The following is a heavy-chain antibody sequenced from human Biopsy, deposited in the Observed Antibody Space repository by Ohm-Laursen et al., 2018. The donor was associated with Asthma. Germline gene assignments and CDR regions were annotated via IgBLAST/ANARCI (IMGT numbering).Heavy chain of an antibody. CDR1: GFTFSSYS. CDR2: ISSSSSYI. Sequence: SLRLSCAASGFTFSSYSMNWVRQAPGKGLEWVSSISSSSSYIYYADSVKGRFTISRDNAKNSLYLQMNSLRAEDTAVYYCARKARHGDYDFDYWGQGTLVTVSA. D-gene: IGHD4-17*01. J-gene: IGHJ4*02. CDR3: ARKARHGDYDFDY. V-gene: IGHV3-21*01.